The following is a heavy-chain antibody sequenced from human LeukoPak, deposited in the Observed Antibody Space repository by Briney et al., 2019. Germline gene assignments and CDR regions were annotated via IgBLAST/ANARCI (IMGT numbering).Heavy chain of an antibody. CDR3: ARGQPAGNAFDI. CDR2: ISSSSSYI. CDR1: GFTFSDYY. D-gene: IGHD1-14*01. Sequence: GGSLRLSCAASGFTFSDYYMSWVRQAPGKGLEWVSSISSSSSYIYYADSVKGRFTISRDNAKNSLYLQMNSLRAEDTAVYYCARGQPAGNAFDIWGQGTMVTVSS. V-gene: IGHV3-11*06. J-gene: IGHJ3*02.